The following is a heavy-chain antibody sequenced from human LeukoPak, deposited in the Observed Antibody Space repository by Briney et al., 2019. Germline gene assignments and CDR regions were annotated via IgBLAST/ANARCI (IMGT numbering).Heavy chain of an antibody. CDR3: ARVGGTNYYYYGMDV. D-gene: IGHD1-26*01. CDR1: GGSISNYY. Sequence: SETLSLTCTVSGGSISNYYWSWIRQPPGKGLEWLGYIYYSGSTNYNPSLKSRVTISVDTSKNQFSLKLSSVTAADTAVYYCARVGGTNYYYYGMDVWGQGTTVTVSS. CDR2: IYYSGST. J-gene: IGHJ6*02. V-gene: IGHV4-59*01.